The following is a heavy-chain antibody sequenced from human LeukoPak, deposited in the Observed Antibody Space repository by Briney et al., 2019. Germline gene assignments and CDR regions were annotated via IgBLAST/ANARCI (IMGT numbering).Heavy chain of an antibody. D-gene: IGHD1-26*01. Sequence: GESLKISCKDIGYSFANYWFGWARQMPGKGLEWIGVIYPGDSDTKYSPSFQGHVTFSADKSVSTAYLQWSSLRASDTAMYYCARRSYVGSTSAFDIWGQGTMVTVSS. CDR2: IYPGDSDT. J-gene: IGHJ3*02. CDR3: ARRSYVGSTSAFDI. V-gene: IGHV5-51*01. CDR1: GYSFANYW.